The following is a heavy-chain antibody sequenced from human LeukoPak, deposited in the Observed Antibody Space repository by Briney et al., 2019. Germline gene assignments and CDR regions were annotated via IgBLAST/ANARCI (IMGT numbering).Heavy chain of an antibody. CDR3: ARRRATYYGSGSSQNWFDP. D-gene: IGHD3-10*01. Sequence: SETLSLTCTVSGGSISSSSYYWGWIRQPPGKGLEWIGSIYYSGSTYYNPSLKSRVTISVDTSKNQFSRKLSSVTAADTAVYYCARRRATYYGSGSSQNWFDPWGQGTLVTVSS. CDR1: GGSISSSSYY. J-gene: IGHJ5*02. CDR2: IYYSGST. V-gene: IGHV4-39*01.